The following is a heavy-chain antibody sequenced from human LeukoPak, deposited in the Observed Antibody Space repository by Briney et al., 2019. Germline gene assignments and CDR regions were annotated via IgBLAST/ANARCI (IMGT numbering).Heavy chain of an antibody. CDR1: GGSFSGYY. CDR3: ARRSSGYPYYYYYYMDV. CDR2: INHSGST. V-gene: IGHV4-34*01. Sequence: SETLSLTCAVYGGSFSGYYWSWIRQPPGKGLEWIGEINHSGSTNYNPSLKGRVTISVDTSKNQFSLKLSSVTAADTAVYYCARRSSGYPYYYYYYMDVWGKGTTVTVSS. J-gene: IGHJ6*03. D-gene: IGHD3-22*01.